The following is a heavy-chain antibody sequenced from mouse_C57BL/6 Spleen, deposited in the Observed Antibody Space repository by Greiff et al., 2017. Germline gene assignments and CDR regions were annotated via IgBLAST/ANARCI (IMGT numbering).Heavy chain of an antibody. CDR1: GYAFSSYW. J-gene: IGHJ4*01. D-gene: IGHD1-1*01. CDR2: IYPGDGDT. CDR3: ARRGYGSSYEDYYAMDY. V-gene: IGHV1-80*01. Sequence: VKLQESGAELVKPGASVKISCKASGYAFSSYWMNWVKQRPGKGLEWIGQIYPGDGDTNYNGKFKGKATLTADKSSSTAYMQLSSLTSEDSAVYFCARRGYGSSYEDYYAMDYWGQGTSVTVSS.